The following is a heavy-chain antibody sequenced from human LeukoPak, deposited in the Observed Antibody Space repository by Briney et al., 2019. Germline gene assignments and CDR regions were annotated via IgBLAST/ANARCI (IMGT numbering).Heavy chain of an antibody. D-gene: IGHD4-23*01. J-gene: IGHJ4*02. CDR1: GGSFSGYY. CDR3: AGTPVVTQEGFDY. V-gene: IGHV4-34*01. CDR2: INHSGST. Sequence: ASESLSLTCAVYGGSFSGYYWSWIRQPPGKGLEWVGAINHSGSTNYNPSLKSRVTISVDTSKNQFSLKLSSVTAADTAVYYCAGTPVVTQEGFDYWGQGTLVTVSS.